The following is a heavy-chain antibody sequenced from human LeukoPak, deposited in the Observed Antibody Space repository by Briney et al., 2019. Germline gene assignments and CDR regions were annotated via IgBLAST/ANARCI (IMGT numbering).Heavy chain of an antibody. J-gene: IGHJ5*02. V-gene: IGHV3-11*04. CDR1: GFTFGDYY. CDR2: ITNSGKHM. CDR3: ARDGRSYSSDFTVQSYFDP. Sequence: PGGSLRLSRETSGFTFGDYYMSWIRQAPGKGLEWIAYITNSGKHMYYADSVKGRFTVSRDNGKNSLFLQMDSLRAEDTALYFCARDGRSYSSDFTVQSYFDPWGQGTLVTVSS. D-gene: IGHD3-10*01.